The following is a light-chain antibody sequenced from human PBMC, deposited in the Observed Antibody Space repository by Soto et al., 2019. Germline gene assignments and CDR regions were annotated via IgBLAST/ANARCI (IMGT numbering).Light chain of an antibody. CDR3: CLYAVTFYV. Sequence: QSALTQPRPVSGSPGQSVTISCPGTSSDVGTYVFASLYQQHPGKAPRFMIFDVRVRPSVVPDRFSGSKSGNMASLHFSRLPGDDQTDYYCCLYAVTFYVSGAGTRVT. CDR1: SSDVGTYVF. CDR2: DVR. J-gene: IGLJ1*01. V-gene: IGLV2-11*01.